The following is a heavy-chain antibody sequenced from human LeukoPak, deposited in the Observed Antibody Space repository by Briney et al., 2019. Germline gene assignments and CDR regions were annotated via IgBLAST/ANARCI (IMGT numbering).Heavy chain of an antibody. Sequence: GGSLRLSCAVSLLTFKSYRMTWVRQAPGKGLEWVANINQDGSQKYYVDPVKGRFPISRDNAKNSLYLQMNSLRGEDTAVYYCARTSLPRYDYDRGGNYWGQGTLVTVSS. CDR2: INQDGSQK. V-gene: IGHV3-7*01. CDR3: ARTSLPRYDYDRGGNY. D-gene: IGHD3-22*01. J-gene: IGHJ4*02. CDR1: LLTFKSYR.